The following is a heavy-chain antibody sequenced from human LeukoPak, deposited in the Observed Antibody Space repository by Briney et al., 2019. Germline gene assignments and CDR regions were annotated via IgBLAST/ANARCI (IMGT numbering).Heavy chain of an antibody. CDR2: IKQDGSVK. CDR3: ARRNLFDY. CDR1: GFTYISYW. J-gene: IGHJ4*02. V-gene: IGHV3-7*01. Sequence: GGSLRLSCAASGFTYISYWMNWVRQAPGKGLEWVAGIKQDGSVKYYVDSVKGRFTISRDNAKNSVYLQMNSLRADDTAVYYCARRNLFDYWGQGALVTVSS.